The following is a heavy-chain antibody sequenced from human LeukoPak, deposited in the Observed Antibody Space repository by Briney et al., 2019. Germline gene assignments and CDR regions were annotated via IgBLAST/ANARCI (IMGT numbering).Heavy chain of an antibody. CDR3: ASVTSHDYGDIDY. D-gene: IGHD4-17*01. Sequence: GASVKVSCKASGYTFTSYYMHWVRQAPGQGLEWMGIINPSGGSTSYAQKFQGRVTMTRDMSTSTVYMELSSLRSEDTAVYYCASVTSHDYGDIDYWGQGTLVTVSS. CDR2: INPSGGST. J-gene: IGHJ4*02. V-gene: IGHV1-46*01. CDR1: GYTFTSYY.